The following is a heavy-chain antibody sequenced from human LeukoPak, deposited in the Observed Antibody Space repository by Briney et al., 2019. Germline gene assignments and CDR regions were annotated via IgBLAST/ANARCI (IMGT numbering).Heavy chain of an antibody. V-gene: IGHV4-4*02. CDR1: GASIGSETW. CDR3: ARLNTTVTGNYFDY. CDR2: IYHGGGA. D-gene: IGHD4-11*01. J-gene: IGHJ4*02. Sequence: SGTLSLTCAVSGASIGSETWWNWVRQPPGKGLEWIGEIYHGGGANYNPSLKSRVTISVDTSKNQFSLKLSSVTAADTAVYYCARLNTTVTGNYFDYWGQGTLVTVSS.